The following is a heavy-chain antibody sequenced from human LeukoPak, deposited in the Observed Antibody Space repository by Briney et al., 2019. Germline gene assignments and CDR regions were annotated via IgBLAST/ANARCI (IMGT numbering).Heavy chain of an antibody. CDR2: IKPNSGGT. CDR3: ARGGSMEQQLAYQY. J-gene: IGHJ1*01. D-gene: IGHD6-13*01. V-gene: IGHV1-2*02. CDR1: GYTFTGYY. Sequence: ASVKVSCKAHGYTFTGYYMHWMRQAPGQGPEWMGWIKPNSGGTKYAQKFQGRITLTRDSSIDTAYMELDRLISDDTAIYYCARGGSMEQQLAYQYWGQGTLVTVSS.